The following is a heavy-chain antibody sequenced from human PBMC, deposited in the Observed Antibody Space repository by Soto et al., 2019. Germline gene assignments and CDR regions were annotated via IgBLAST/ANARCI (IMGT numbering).Heavy chain of an antibody. CDR1: GGSFSGYY. D-gene: IGHD2-8*02. CDR3: ARDNITGLFDY. Sequence: QVQLQQWGAGLLKPSETLSLTCAVYGGSFSGYYWTWIRQPPGTGLEWIGEINHSGSTNYNPSLKRRVTIAVDTSKHQFSLKLTSVTAADTAVYYCARDNITGLFDYWGQGTLVTVSS. J-gene: IGHJ4*02. CDR2: INHSGST. V-gene: IGHV4-34*01.